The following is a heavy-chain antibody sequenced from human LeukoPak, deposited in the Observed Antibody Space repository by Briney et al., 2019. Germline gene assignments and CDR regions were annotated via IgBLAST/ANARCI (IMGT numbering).Heavy chain of an antibody. CDR2: MNPNSGNT. CDR1: GYTFTSYD. D-gene: IGHD5-12*01. CDR3: AIRDGAYSGYDPHFKYGMDV. V-gene: IGHV1-8*01. Sequence: ASVKVSCKASGYTFTSYDINWVRQATGQGLEWMGWMNPNSGNTGYAQKFHRRVNTTRNASVSTAYIELSSLRSEDTAVYYCAIRDGAYSGYDPHFKYGMDVWGQGTTVTVSS. J-gene: IGHJ6*02.